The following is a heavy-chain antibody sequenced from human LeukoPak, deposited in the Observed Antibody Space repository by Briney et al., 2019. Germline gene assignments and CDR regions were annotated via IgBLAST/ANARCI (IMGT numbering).Heavy chain of an antibody. D-gene: IGHD3-22*01. CDR3: ARFYDSSGYYYELRAFDI. V-gene: IGHV4-59*01. CDR2: IYYSGST. Sequence: SETLSLTCTVSGGSISSYYWSWIRQPPGKGLEWIGYIYYSGSTNYNPSLKSRVTISVDTSKNQFSLKLSSVTAADTAVYYCARFYDSSGYYYELRAFDIWGQGTMVTVSS. J-gene: IGHJ3*02. CDR1: GGSISSYY.